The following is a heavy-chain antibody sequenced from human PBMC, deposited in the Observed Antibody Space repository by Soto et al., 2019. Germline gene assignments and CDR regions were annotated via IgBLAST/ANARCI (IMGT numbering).Heavy chain of an antibody. CDR2: ISYDGSNK. CDR3: AKDSYSSSWYYYYYYGMDV. D-gene: IGHD6-13*01. J-gene: IGHJ6*02. CDR1: GFTFSSYG. Sequence: GGSLRLSCAASGFTFSSYGMHWVRQAPGKGLEWVAVISYDGSNKYYADSVKGRFTISRDNSKNTLYLQMNSLRAEDTAVYYCAKDSYSSSWYYYYYYGMDVWGQGTTVTVSS. V-gene: IGHV3-30*18.